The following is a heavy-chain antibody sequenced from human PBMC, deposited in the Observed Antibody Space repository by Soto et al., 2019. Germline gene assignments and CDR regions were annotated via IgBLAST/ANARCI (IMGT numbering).Heavy chain of an antibody. CDR2: IYHSGST. CDR1: GGSISSGGYS. J-gene: IGHJ6*02. V-gene: IGHV4-30-2*01. CDR3: ARGPDVLRYFDWTYYYGMDV. D-gene: IGHD3-9*01. Sequence: PSETLSLTCAVSGGSISSGGYSWSWIRQPPGKGLEWIGYIYHSGSTCYNPSLKSRVTIPVDRSKNQFSLKLSSVTAADTAVYYCARGPDVLRYFDWTYYYGMDVWGQGTTVTVSS.